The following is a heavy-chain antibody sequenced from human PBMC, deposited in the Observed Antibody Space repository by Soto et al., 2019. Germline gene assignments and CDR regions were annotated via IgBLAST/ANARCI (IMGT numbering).Heavy chain of an antibody. Sequence: EVQLLESGGGLVQPGGSLRLSCAASGFTFSSYAVSWVRQAPGRGLEWISTIVNSGAGTSYADSVKGRFTISRDTFKNTLYLQMNSLRADDAAIYYCAKWDTTYGGPFGYWGQGTLVTVSS. CDR2: IVNSGAGT. CDR1: GFTFSSYA. D-gene: IGHD1-26*01. J-gene: IGHJ1*01. CDR3: AKWDTTYGGPFGY. V-gene: IGHV3-23*01.